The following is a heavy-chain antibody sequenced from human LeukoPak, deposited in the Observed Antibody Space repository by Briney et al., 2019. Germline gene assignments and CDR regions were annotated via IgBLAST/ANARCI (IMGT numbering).Heavy chain of an antibody. CDR2: INHSGRT. CDR3: ARDHEVLRYYYYGMDV. J-gene: IGHJ6*02. Sequence: SVTLSLTCTVSGYSISSGFYWGWIRQPPGKGLEWIGSINHSGRTYYNPSLKSRVTISEDTSKNQFSVKLSSVTAADTAVYYCARDHEVLRYYYYGMDVWGQGTTVTVSS. CDR1: GYSISSGFY. V-gene: IGHV4-38-2*02.